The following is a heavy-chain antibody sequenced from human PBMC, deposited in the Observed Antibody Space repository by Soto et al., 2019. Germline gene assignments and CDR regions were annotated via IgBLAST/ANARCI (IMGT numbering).Heavy chain of an antibody. J-gene: IGHJ5*02. CDR1: GFTFSSYS. Sequence: GGSLRLSCAASGFTFSSYSMNWVRQAPGKGLEWVSSISSSSSYIYYADSVKGRFTISRDNAKNSLYLQMNSLRAEDTAVYYCARDEPHYYGSGLDPWGQGTLVTVSS. D-gene: IGHD3-10*01. CDR3: ARDEPHYYGSGLDP. V-gene: IGHV3-21*01. CDR2: ISSSSSYI.